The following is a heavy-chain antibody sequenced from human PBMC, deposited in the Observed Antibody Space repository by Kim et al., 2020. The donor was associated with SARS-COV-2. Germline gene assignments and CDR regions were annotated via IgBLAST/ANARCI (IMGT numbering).Heavy chain of an antibody. CDR3: AKRDSTGSYYFDY. D-gene: IGHD6-19*01. V-gene: IGHV3-23*01. J-gene: IGHJ4*02. Sequence: ADAVKGRFTISRDNSNNTLYLQMNSLRAEDTAVYYCAKRDSTGSYYFDYWGQGTLVTVSS.